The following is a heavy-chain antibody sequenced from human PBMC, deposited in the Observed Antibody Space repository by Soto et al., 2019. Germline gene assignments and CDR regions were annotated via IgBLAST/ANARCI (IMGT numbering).Heavy chain of an antibody. CDR3: ARDPNDSSAYYHHYYYGMDV. D-gene: IGHD3-22*01. CDR1: GYTFTAYC. J-gene: IGHJ6*02. V-gene: IGHV1-3*01. CDR2: INPGNGNT. Sequence: VASLKVSCKASGYTFTAYCIHWVRQAPGQRLEWTGWINPGNGNTKYSKKFQGRVTITRDTSASTAYLELSSLRSEDTAVYYCARDPNDSSAYYHHYYYGMDVWGQGTTVTVSS.